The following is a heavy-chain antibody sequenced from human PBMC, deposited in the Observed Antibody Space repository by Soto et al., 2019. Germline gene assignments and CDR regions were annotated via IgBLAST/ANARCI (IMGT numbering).Heavy chain of an antibody. CDR3: ARGDYHDTTGPFSDAFDV. CDR2: IKQDGRAA. J-gene: IGHJ3*01. V-gene: IGHV3-7*04. Sequence: EMQLVESGGGLVQPGGSLTLSCEASGFTFSNYWLSWVRQAPGKGLEWVANIKQDGRAAWYVDSVKGRFTISRDNARKSLYLQMNSLGLEDAAVYYCARGDYHDTTGPFSDAFDVWGPGTKVTVSS. CDR1: GFTFSNYW. D-gene: IGHD3-22*01.